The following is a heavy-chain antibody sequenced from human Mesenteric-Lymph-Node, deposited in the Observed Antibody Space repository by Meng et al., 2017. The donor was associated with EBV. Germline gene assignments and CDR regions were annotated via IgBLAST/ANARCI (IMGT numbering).Heavy chain of an antibody. CDR1: GGSLTGYY. J-gene: IGHJ4*02. D-gene: IGHD6-13*01. V-gene: IGHV4-34*01. CDR2: INHSGST. Sequence: WGAGLLRPSVTLSLTGAVYGGSLTGYYWSWFRQPPGKGLGWIGEINHSGSTNYNPSLKSRVTISVDTSKNQLSLKLSSVTAADTAVYYCARKEQQLVHYFDYWGQGTLVTVSS. CDR3: ARKEQQLVHYFDY.